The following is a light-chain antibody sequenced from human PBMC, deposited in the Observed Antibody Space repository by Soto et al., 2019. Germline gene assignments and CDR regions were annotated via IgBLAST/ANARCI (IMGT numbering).Light chain of an antibody. V-gene: IGLV2-8*01. CDR1: SSDVGNYNY. J-gene: IGLJ3*02. Sequence: QSALTQPPSASRSPGQSVTISCTGSSSDVGNYNYVSWYQQYPGKAPKLMIYEVSRRPSGVPDRFSGSKSGNTASLTVSGLQAEDEAEYYCSSYAGSNKAVFGGGTKLTVL. CDR2: EVS. CDR3: SSYAGSNKAV.